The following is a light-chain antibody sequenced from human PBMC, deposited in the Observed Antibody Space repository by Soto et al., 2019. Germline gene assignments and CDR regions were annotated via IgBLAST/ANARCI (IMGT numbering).Light chain of an antibody. CDR1: SRDVGAYDY. J-gene: IGLJ1*01. Sequence: QSALTQPASVSGSPGQSIAISCTGTSRDVGAYDYVSWYQQHPDKAPKLMIYEVSNRPSGVSNRFSGSKSVDTATLTISGLQAGDEADYYCSSYTSSSTRVFGTGTKVTVL. CDR3: SSYTSSSTRV. CDR2: EVS. V-gene: IGLV2-14*03.